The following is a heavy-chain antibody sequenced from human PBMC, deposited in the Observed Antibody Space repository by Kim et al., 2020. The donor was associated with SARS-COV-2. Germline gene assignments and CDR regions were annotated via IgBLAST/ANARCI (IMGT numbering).Heavy chain of an antibody. Sequence: GGSLRLSCAASGFTFSSYEMNWVRQAPGKGLEWVSYISSSGSTIYYADSVKGRFTISRDNAKNSLYLQMNSLRAEDTAVYYCASPPTIFRGRWGQGTLVTVSS. CDR3: ASPPTIFRGR. CDR1: GFTFSSYE. D-gene: IGHD3-9*01. J-gene: IGHJ4*02. CDR2: ISSSGSTI. V-gene: IGHV3-48*03.